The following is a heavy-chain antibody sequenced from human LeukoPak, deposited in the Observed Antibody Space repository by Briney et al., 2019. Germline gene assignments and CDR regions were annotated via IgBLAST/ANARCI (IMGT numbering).Heavy chain of an antibody. D-gene: IGHD2-21*01. CDR1: GGSFSGYY. V-gene: IGHV4-34*01. Sequence: SETLSPTCAVYGGSFSGYYWSWIRQPPGKGLEWIGEINHSGSTNYNPSLKSRVTISVDTSKNQFSLKLSSVTAADTAAYYCARQHPYYYYYYMDVWGKGTTVTVSS. CDR3: ARQHPYYYYYYMDV. CDR2: INHSGST. J-gene: IGHJ6*03.